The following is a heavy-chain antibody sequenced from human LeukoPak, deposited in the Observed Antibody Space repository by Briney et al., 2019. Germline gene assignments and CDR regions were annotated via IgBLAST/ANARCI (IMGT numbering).Heavy chain of an antibody. D-gene: IGHD2-2*03. J-gene: IGHJ5*02. CDR1: GYSFTSYW. CDR3: AGTLGCCSSTSCWVWFDP. Sequence: GESLKISCKGSGYSFTSYWIGWVRQMPGKGLEWMGIIYPGDSDTRYSPSFQGQVTISADKSISTACLQWSSLKASDTAMYYCAGTLGCCSSTSCWVWFDPWGQGTLVTVSS. CDR2: IYPGDSDT. V-gene: IGHV5-51*01.